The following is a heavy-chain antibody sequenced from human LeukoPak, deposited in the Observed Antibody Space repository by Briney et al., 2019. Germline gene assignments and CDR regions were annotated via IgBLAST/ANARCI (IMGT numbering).Heavy chain of an antibody. CDR3: ARAEPTSVFVI. Sequence: GGSLRLSCVASGFTFSANYMSWVRQAPGKGLEWVSVIYSAGTTYYADSVKGRFTISRDNSKNTVYLQMNSLRTEDTAVYYCARAEPTSVFVIWGQGTMVTVSS. J-gene: IGHJ3*02. V-gene: IGHV3-53*01. CDR2: IYSAGTT. D-gene: IGHD1-26*01. CDR1: GFTFSANY.